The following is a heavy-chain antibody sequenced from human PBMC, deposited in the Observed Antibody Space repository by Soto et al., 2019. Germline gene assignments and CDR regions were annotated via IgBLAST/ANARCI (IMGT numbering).Heavy chain of an antibody. Sequence: SETLSLTCAVYGGSFSGYYWSWIRQPPGKGLEWIGEINHSGSTNYNPSLKSRVTISVDTSKNQFSLKLSSVTAADTAVYYCARVVKVVRGVIIGSYYYYGMDVWGQGTTVTVYS. CDR1: GGSFSGYY. CDR2: INHSGST. V-gene: IGHV4-34*01. J-gene: IGHJ6*02. CDR3: ARVVKVVRGVIIGSYYYYGMDV. D-gene: IGHD3-10*01.